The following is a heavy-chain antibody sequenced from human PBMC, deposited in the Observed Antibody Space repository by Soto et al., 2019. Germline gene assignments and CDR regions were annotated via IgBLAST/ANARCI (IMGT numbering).Heavy chain of an antibody. CDR1: GGSISSYY. D-gene: IGHD6-6*01. CDR3: ARGREYSSSSANYYYYYGMDV. CDR2: IYYSGST. Sequence: SETLSLTCTVSGGSISSYYWSWIRQPPGKGLEWIGYIYYSGSTNYNPSLKSRVTISVDTSKNQFSLKLSSVTAADTAVYYCARGREYSSSSANYYYYYGMDVWGQGTTVTVSS. V-gene: IGHV4-59*01. J-gene: IGHJ6*02.